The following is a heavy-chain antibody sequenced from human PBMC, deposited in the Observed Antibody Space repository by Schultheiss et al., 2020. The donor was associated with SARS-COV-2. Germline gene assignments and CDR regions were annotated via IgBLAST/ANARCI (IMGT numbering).Heavy chain of an antibody. Sequence: GGSLRLSCAASGFTFSSYWMHWVRQAPGKGLVWVSRINSDGSSTSYADSVKGRFTISRDNAKNSLYLQMNSLRAEDTAVYYCARDFNGDYPFDYWGQGTLVTVSS. CDR1: GFTFSSYW. D-gene: IGHD4-17*01. V-gene: IGHV3-74*01. CDR2: INSDGSST. CDR3: ARDFNGDYPFDY. J-gene: IGHJ4*02.